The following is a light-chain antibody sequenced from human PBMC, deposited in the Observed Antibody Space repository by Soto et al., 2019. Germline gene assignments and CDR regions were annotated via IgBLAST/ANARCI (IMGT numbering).Light chain of an antibody. J-gene: IGLJ1*01. CDR3: NSYTGSSTYV. Sequence: QSVLTQPPSVSGSPGQSVAISCTGTSSDVGSYNRVSWYQQPPGTAPKLMIYDVNNRPSGVPDRFSGSKSGNTASLTISGLQAEDEADYYCNSYTGSSTYVFGTGT. V-gene: IGLV2-18*02. CDR2: DVN. CDR1: SSDVGSYNR.